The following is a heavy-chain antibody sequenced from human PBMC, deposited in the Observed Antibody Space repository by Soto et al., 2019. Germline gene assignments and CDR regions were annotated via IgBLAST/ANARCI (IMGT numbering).Heavy chain of an antibody. CDR3: TRDQQQLVYGMDV. CDR2: INSDGSST. CDR1: WFTLHSYL. V-gene: IGHV3-74*01. D-gene: IGHD6-13*01. Sequence: GGGPRPSFSASWFTLHSYLVHWGRQAPGKGLVWVSRINSDGSSTSYADSVKGRFTISRDNAKNTLYLQMNSLRAEDTAVYYCTRDQQQLVYGMDVWGQGTTVTVSS. J-gene: IGHJ6*02.